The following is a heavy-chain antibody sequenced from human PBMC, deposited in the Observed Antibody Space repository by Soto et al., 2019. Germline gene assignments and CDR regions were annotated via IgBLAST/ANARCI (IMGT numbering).Heavy chain of an antibody. CDR2: INSDGSST. CDR1: GFTLSSYW. D-gene: IGHD3-22*01. J-gene: IGHJ4*02. Sequence: EVQLVESGGGLVQPGGSLRLSCAASGFTLSSYWMHWVRQAPGKGLVWVSRINSDGSSTSYADSVKGRFTISRDNAKNTLYLQMNRMRAEDTAVYYCARDPGTGYYDSSGYYCDWGQGTLVTVSS. V-gene: IGHV3-74*01. CDR3: ARDPGTGYYDSSGYYCD.